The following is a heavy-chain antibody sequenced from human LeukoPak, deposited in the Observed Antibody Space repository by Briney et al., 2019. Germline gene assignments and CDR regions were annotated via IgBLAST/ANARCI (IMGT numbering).Heavy chain of an antibody. J-gene: IGHJ5*02. D-gene: IGHD4-17*01. CDR1: GGSISSYY. V-gene: IGHV4-59*01. Sequence: SETLSLTCTVSGGSISSYYWSWIRQPPGKGLEWIGYIYYSGSTNYNPSLKSRVTISVDTSKNQFSLKLSSVTAADTAVYYCGRDEGPYGDYEGSWFDPWGQGTLVTVSS. CDR2: IYYSGST. CDR3: GRDEGPYGDYEGSWFDP.